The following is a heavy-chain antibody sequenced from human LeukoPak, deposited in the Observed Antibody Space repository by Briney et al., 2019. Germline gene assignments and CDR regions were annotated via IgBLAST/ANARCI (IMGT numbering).Heavy chain of an antibody. J-gene: IGHJ4*02. D-gene: IGHD3-9*01. CDR3: ATLSDYDILTGYHL. CDR2: FDPEDGET. V-gene: IGHV1-24*01. Sequence: GASVKVSCKVSGYTLTELSMHWVRQAPGKGLEWMGGFDPEDGETIYAQKFQGRVTMTEDTSTDTAHMELSSLRSEDTAVYYCATLSDYDILTGYHLWGQGTLVTVSS. CDR1: GYTLTELS.